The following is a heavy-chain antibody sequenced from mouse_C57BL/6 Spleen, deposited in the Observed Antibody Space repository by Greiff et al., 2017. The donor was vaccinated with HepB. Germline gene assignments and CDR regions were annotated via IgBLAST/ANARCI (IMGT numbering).Heavy chain of an antibody. CDR2: IDPSDSYT. D-gene: IGHD1-1*01. CDR1: GYTFTSYW. V-gene: IGHV1-69*01. Sequence: QVQLQQPGAELVMPGASVKLSCKASGYTFTSYWMHWVKQRPGQGLEWIGEIDPSDSYTNYNQKFKGKSTLTVDKSSSPAYMQLSSLTSEDSAVYYCAIPFTDAMDYWGQGTSVTVSS. CDR3: AIPFTDAMDY. J-gene: IGHJ4*01.